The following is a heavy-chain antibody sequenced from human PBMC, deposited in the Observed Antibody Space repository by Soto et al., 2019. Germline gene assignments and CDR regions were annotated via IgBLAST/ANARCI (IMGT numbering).Heavy chain of an antibody. V-gene: IGHV3-66*01. J-gene: IGHJ5*02. D-gene: IGHD6-19*01. CDR3: AREVYGWYPWFDP. CDR2: IYSGGST. CDR1: GFTVITNY. Sequence: PGGSLRLSCAASGFTVITNYMSWVRQAPGKGLEWVSVIYSGGSTYYADSVKGRFTISRDNSKNTLYLQMNSLRAEDTAVYYCAREVYGWYPWFDPWGQGTLVTVSS.